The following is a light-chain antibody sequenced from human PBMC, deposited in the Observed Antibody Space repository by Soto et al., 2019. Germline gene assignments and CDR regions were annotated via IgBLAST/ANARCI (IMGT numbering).Light chain of an antibody. V-gene: IGKV3-11*01. CDR2: DVS. CDR1: QSLGSH. CDR3: QQRSQWPLT. J-gene: IGKJ4*01. Sequence: ELVLTQSPATLSLSPGERPTLSCRASQSLGSHFAWYQQKPGQAPRLLIYDVSNRATGITASFSGSGSGTDFTLTISSLEPEDFAVYYCQQRSQWPLTFGGGTTVEIK.